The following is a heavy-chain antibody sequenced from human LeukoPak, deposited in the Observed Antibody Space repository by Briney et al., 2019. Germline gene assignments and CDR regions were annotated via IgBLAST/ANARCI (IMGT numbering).Heavy chain of an antibody. CDR1: GFTFSSYG. D-gene: IGHD6-19*01. J-gene: IGHJ4*02. CDR3: AKDYSSGWYGGGFDY. CDR2: IRYDGSNK. Sequence: GGSLRLSCAASGFTFSSYGMHWVRQAPGKGLEWVAFIRYDGSNKYYADSVKGRFTISRDNSKNTLYLQMNSLRAEDTAVYYCAKDYSSGWYGGGFDYWGQGTLVTVSS. V-gene: IGHV3-30*02.